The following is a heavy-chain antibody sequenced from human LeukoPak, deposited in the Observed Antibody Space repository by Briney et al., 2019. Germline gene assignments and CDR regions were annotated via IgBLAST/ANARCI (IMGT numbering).Heavy chain of an antibody. J-gene: IGHJ5*02. CDR1: GYTFTGYY. Sequence: GASVKVSCKASGYTFTGYYMHWVRQAPGQGLEWMGWINPNSGGTNYAQKFQGRVTMTRDTSISTAYMKLSRLRSDDTAVYYCARGTGYCSSTSCPRGWFDPWGQGTLVTVSS. D-gene: IGHD2-2*01. CDR2: INPNSGGT. CDR3: ARGTGYCSSTSCPRGWFDP. V-gene: IGHV1-2*02.